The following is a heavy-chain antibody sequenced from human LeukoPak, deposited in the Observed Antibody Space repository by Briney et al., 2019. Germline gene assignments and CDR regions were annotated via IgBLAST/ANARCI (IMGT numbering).Heavy chain of an antibody. J-gene: IGHJ3*02. D-gene: IGHD3/OR15-3a*01. CDR3: ASPWTSENAFDI. CDR1: GGTFSSYA. Sequence: AASVKVSFKASGGTFSSYAISWVRPAPGQGLGWMGRIIPIFGIANYSQKFQGRVTITADKSTSTAYMELSSLRSEDTAVYYCASPWTSENAFDIWGQGTMVTVSS. V-gene: IGHV1-69*04. CDR2: IIPIFGIA.